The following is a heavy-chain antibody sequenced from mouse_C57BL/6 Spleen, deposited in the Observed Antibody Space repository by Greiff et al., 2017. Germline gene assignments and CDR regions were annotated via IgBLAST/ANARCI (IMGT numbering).Heavy chain of an antibody. V-gene: IGHV5-17*01. CDR1: GFTFSDYG. Sequence: DVQLVESGGGLVKPGGSLKLSCAASGFTFSDYGMHWVRQAPEKGLEWVAYISSGSSTIYYADTVKGRFTISRDNAKNTLFLQMTSLRSEDTAMYYCARAYSNYAMDYWGQGTSVTVSS. CDR3: ARAYSNYAMDY. J-gene: IGHJ4*01. CDR2: ISSGSSTI. D-gene: IGHD2-5*01.